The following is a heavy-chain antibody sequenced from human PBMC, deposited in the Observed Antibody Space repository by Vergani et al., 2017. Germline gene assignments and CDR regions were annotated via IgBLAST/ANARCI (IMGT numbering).Heavy chain of an antibody. Sequence: EVQLVESGGGLVKPGGSLRLSCAASGFTFSSYSMNWVRQAPGKGLEWVSSISSSSSYIYYADSVKGRFTISRDNAKNSLYLQMNSLRAEDTAVYYCAGDSAPLWFREDYGMDVWGQGTTVTVSS. CDR2: ISSSSSYI. D-gene: IGHD3-10*01. V-gene: IGHV3-21*01. CDR1: GFTFSSYS. CDR3: AGDSAPLWFREDYGMDV. J-gene: IGHJ6*02.